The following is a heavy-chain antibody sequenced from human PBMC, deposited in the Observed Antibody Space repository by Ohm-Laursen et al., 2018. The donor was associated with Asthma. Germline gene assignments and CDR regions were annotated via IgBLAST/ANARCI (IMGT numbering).Heavy chain of an antibody. J-gene: IGHJ4*02. Sequence: KLQGRVTMTTDTSTSTAYMELRSLRSDDTAVYYCARDRRDGYNVAGYWGQGTLVTVSS. D-gene: IGHD5-24*01. V-gene: IGHV1-18*01. CDR3: ARDRRDGYNVAGY.